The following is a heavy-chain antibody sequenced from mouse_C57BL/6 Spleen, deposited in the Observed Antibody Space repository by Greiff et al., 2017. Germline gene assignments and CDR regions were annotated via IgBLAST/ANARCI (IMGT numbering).Heavy chain of an antibody. CDR1: GFTFSSYA. J-gene: IGHJ4*01. CDR2: ISSGGDYI. D-gene: IGHD1-1*01. CDR3: TRDYYGSSDAMDY. Sequence: DVMLVESGEGLVKPGGSLKLSCAASGFTFSSYAMSWVRQTPEKRLEWVAYISSGGDYIYYADTVKGRFTISRDNARNTLYLQMSSLKSEDTAMYYCTRDYYGSSDAMDYWGQGTSVTVSS. V-gene: IGHV5-9-1*02.